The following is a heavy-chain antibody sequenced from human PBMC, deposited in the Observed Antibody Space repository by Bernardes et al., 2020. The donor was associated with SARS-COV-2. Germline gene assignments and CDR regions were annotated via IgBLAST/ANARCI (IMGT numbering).Heavy chain of an antibody. CDR2: IWYDGSNK. CDR1: GFTFSSYG. D-gene: IGHD5-12*01. V-gene: IGHV3-33*01. J-gene: IGHJ6*02. CDR3: ARDLPTMATITFDGMDV. Sequence: SVRLSCPASGFTFSSYGMHWVRQAPGKGLEWVAVIWYDGSNKYYADSVKGRFTISRDNSKNTLYLQMNSLRAEDTAVYYCARDLPTMATITFDGMDVWGQGTTVTVSS.